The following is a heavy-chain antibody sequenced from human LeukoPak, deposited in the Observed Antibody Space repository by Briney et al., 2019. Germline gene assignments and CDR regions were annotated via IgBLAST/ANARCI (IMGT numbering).Heavy chain of an antibody. V-gene: IGHV1-2*02. CDR2: INPNSGGT. Sequence: ASVKVSCKASGYTFTGYYMHWVRQAPGQGLEWMGWINPNSGGTNYAQKFQGRVTMTRDTSISTAYMELSRLRSDDTAVYYCARLPYSGSYSDYWGQGTLVTVSS. CDR1: GYTFTGYY. J-gene: IGHJ4*02. CDR3: ARLPYSGSYSDY. D-gene: IGHD1-26*01.